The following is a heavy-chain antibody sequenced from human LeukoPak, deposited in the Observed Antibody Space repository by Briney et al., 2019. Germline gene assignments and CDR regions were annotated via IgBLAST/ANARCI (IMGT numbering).Heavy chain of an antibody. V-gene: IGHV3-33*01. CDR1: GFTFSSFG. CDR2: IWFDGSNK. Sequence: GGSLRLSCAASGFTFSSFGMHWVRQAPGKGLEWVAVIWFDGSNKNYSDSVKGRFTISRDNSKNTLYLQMNSLRAEDTAVYYCASQIAVPAIDYWGQGTLVTVSS. J-gene: IGHJ4*02. D-gene: IGHD6-19*01. CDR3: ASQIAVPAIDY.